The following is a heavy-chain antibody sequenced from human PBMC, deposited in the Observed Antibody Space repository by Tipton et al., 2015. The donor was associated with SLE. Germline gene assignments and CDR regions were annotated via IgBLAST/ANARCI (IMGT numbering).Heavy chain of an antibody. J-gene: IGHJ3*02. V-gene: IGHV4-34*09. CDR2: INHSGST. CDR1: GGSFSGYY. D-gene: IGHD2-21*01. CDR3: ARPMVIAIQGGAFDI. Sequence: TLSLTCAVYGGSFSGYYWSWIRQPPGKGLEWIGEINHSGSTYYNPSLKSRVTISVDTSKNQFSLKLSSVTAADTAVYYCARPMVIAIQGGAFDIWGQGTMVTVSS.